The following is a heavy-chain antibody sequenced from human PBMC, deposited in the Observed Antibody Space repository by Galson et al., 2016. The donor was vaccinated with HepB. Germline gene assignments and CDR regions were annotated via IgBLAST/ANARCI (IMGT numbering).Heavy chain of an antibody. CDR2: VFHTGST. Sequence: ETLSLTCSVSGVSVTSHYWSWIRLAPAKGLEWIANVFHTGSTTYNPSLNNRVTISLDASMNRFSLELVSVSAADTAVYYCARGGGSPYHDHEFDNWGQGTLVTVSS. D-gene: IGHD1-26*01. J-gene: IGHJ5*02. V-gene: IGHV4-59*02. CDR1: GVSVTSHY. CDR3: ARGGGSPYHDHEFDN.